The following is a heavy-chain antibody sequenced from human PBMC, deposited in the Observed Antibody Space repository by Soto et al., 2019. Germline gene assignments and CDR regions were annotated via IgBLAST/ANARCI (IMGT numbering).Heavy chain of an antibody. CDR3: AKDDGVRTSFRIDY. D-gene: IGHD3-3*01. CDR2: ISYDGSTK. J-gene: IGHJ4*02. Sequence: QVQLVESGGGVVQPGGSLRLSCAASGFTFNTFAMHWVRQAPGKGLQWLGVISYDGSTKYYADSVKGRFAISRENSKKTVYLQMNSLRTEDTAVYYCAKDDGVRTSFRIDYWGTGILVAVSP. CDR1: GFTFNTFA. V-gene: IGHV3-30*18.